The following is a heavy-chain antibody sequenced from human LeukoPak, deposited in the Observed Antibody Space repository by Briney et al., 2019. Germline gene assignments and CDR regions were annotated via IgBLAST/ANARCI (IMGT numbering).Heavy chain of an antibody. V-gene: IGHV4-34*01. CDR2: INHSGST. CDR3: ARGREEYSGYDLEDY. CDR1: GWAFSRPH. D-gene: IGHD5-12*01. J-gene: IGHJ4*02. Sequence: SPTLPLTCAGDGWAFSRPHWNWLRQLPGHRPLLFGVINHSGSTNYNPSLKSRVTISVDTSKNQFSLKLSSVTAADTAVYYCARGREEYSGYDLEDYWGQGTLVTVSS.